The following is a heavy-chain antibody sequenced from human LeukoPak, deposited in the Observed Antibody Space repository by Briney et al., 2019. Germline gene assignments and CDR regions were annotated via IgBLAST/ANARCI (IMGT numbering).Heavy chain of an antibody. CDR1: GGSISSSPYY. D-gene: IGHD5-18*01. Sequence: SETLSLTCTVSGGSISSSPYYWGWIRQPPGKGLEWIGSIYYSGTTHYNPSLESRVTISVDTSKNQFSLKLASVAAADTAIYYCAKGAGGFSYYNWFDPWGQGTLVTVSS. CDR2: IYYSGTT. CDR3: AKGAGGFSYYNWFDP. V-gene: IGHV4-39*07. J-gene: IGHJ5*02.